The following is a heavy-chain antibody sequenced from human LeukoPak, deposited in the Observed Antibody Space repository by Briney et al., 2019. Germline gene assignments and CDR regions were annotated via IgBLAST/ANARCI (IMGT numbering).Heavy chain of an antibody. Sequence: SSETLSLTCTVSGGSISSSSYYWGWIRQPPGKGLEWIGSIYYSGSTYYNPSLKSRVTISVDTSKNQFSLKLSSVTAADTAVYYCARVPHPPGIAAIPWFDPWGQGTLVTVSS. CDR3: ARVPHPPGIAAIPWFDP. V-gene: IGHV4-39*07. CDR2: IYYSGST. D-gene: IGHD6-13*01. CDR1: GGSISSSSYY. J-gene: IGHJ5*02.